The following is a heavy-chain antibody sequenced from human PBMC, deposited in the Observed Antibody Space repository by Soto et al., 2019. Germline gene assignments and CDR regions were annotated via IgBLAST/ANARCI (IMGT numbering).Heavy chain of an antibody. V-gene: IGHV3-23*01. Sequence: EVQLLASGGALVQPGGSLRISCAAAGFTFSNYAMSWVRQSPGNGLEWVSTFTRAGGTHYADSVKGRFTISRDNSNTMLFLQMNSLRAEDTALYYCAREFAPGSPNYDYWGLGTLVTVSS. CDR2: FTRAGGT. D-gene: IGHD2-21*01. J-gene: IGHJ4*02. CDR3: AREFAPGSPNYDY. CDR1: GFTFSNYA.